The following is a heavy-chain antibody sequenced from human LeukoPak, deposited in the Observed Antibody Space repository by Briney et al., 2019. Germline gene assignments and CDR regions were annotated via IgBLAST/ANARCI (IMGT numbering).Heavy chain of an antibody. Sequence: EASVKVSCKASGYTFTSYAMNWVRQAPGQGLEWMGWINTNTGNPTYAQGFTGRFVFSLDTSVSMAYLQISSLKAEDTAVYYCARGWPVVHNTEMEGGDYWGQGTLVTVSS. CDR2: INTNTGNP. J-gene: IGHJ4*02. V-gene: IGHV7-4-1*04. CDR3: ARGWPVVHNTEMEGGDY. D-gene: IGHD5-18*01. CDR1: GYTFTSYA.